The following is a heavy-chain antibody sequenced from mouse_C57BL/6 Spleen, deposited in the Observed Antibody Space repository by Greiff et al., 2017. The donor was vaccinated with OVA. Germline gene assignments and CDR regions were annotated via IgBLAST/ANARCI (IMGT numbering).Heavy chain of an antibody. CDR2: IDPSDSYT. CDR1: GYTFTSYW. CDR3: ARWGGTPYAMDY. D-gene: IGHD2-14*01. V-gene: IGHV1-69*01. J-gene: IGHJ4*01. Sequence: QVQLQQPGAELVMPGASVKLSCKASGYTFTSYWMHWVKPRPGQGLEWIGEIDPSDSYTNYNQKFKGKSTLTVDKSSSTAYMQLSSLTSEDSAVYYCARWGGTPYAMDYWGQGTSVTVSS.